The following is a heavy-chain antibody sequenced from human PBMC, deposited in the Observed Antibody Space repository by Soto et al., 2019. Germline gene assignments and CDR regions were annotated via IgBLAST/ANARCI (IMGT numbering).Heavy chain of an antibody. Sequence: SETLSLTCTVSGGSISSSSYYWGWIRQPPGKGLEWIGSIYYSGSTYYNPSLKSRVTISVDTSKNHFSLKLSSVTAADTAVYYCATQEVGGSYVYTFDPWGQGTLVS. D-gene: IGHD1-26*01. CDR1: GGSISSSSYY. V-gene: IGHV4-39*02. CDR2: IYYSGST. J-gene: IGHJ5*02. CDR3: ATQEVGGSYVYTFDP.